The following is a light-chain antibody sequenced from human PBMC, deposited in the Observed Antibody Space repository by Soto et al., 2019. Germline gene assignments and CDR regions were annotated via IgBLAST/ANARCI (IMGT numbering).Light chain of an antibody. CDR2: GAS. CDR1: QGVGTN. J-gene: IGKJ2*01. Sequence: ETVMTQSPGTLSVSPGERATISCRASQGVGTNVAWYQHFPGQAPRLLIHGASTRANGVPARFSGSGSGTEFTLTITSVQSEDFATYYCQQYNDWPPNYTFGRGTTLEIK. V-gene: IGKV3-15*01. CDR3: QQYNDWPPNYT.